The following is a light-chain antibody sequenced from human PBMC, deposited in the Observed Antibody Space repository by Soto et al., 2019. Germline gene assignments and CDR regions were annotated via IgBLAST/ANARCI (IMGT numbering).Light chain of an antibody. CDR1: SSDVGGYNY. Sequence: QSALTQPASVSGSPGQSITISCTGTSSDVGGYNYVSWYQQHPGKAPKLMIYDVSKRPSGVSNPFSGSKSGNTASLTISGLQAEDEADYYCFSSTTSSTLYVVFGGGTKLTVL. V-gene: IGLV2-14*01. CDR2: DVS. J-gene: IGLJ2*01. CDR3: FSSTTSSTLYVV.